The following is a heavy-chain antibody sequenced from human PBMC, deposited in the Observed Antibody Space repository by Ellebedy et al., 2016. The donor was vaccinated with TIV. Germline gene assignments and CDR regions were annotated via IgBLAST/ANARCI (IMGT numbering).Heavy chain of an antibody. CDR2: INHSGSS. Sequence: SETLSLTCAVYGGSFSGHYWTWIRQPPGKGLEWIGEINHSGSSNYNPSLKSRVTISVDTSKNQFSLKLNSVTAADTAVYYCSALQWLAPAWYFDLWGRGTLVTVSS. CDR1: GGSFSGHY. D-gene: IGHD6-19*01. V-gene: IGHV4-34*01. CDR3: SALQWLAPAWYFDL. J-gene: IGHJ2*01.